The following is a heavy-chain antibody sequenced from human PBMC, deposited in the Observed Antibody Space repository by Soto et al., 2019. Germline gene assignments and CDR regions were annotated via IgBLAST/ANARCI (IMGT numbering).Heavy chain of an antibody. J-gene: IGHJ4*02. CDR3: ASSGSYWGIDY. CDR1: GYTFTSYA. D-gene: IGHD1-26*01. CDR2: INAGNGNT. V-gene: IGHV1-3*05. Sequence: QVQLVQSGAEEKKPGASVKVSCKASGYTFTSYAMHWVRQAPGQRLEWMGWINAGNGNTKYSQKFQGRVTITSDTSASTAYMELRSLRSEDTAVYYCASSGSYWGIDYWGQGTLVTVSS.